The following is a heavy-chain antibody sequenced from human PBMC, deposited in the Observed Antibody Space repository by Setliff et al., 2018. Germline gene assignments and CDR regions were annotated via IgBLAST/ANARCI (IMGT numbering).Heavy chain of an antibody. D-gene: IGHD6-19*01. Sequence: GGSLRLSCAASGFTFSTYSMIWVRQAPGTGLEWVSSISSSSSHIYYADSMKGRFTISRDNAKNSLYLQMGSLRAEDTAVYYCARWVFGSGWFLNYWGQGTLVTVSS. CDR2: ISSSSSHI. J-gene: IGHJ4*02. V-gene: IGHV3-21*04. CDR1: GFTFSTYS. CDR3: ARWVFGSGWFLNY.